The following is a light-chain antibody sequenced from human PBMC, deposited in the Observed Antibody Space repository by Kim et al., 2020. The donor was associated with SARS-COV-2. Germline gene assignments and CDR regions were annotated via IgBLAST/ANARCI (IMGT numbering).Light chain of an antibody. CDR2: GKN. V-gene: IGLV3-19*01. J-gene: IGLJ2*01. Sequence: AVGQQVRITCQRDSRTKYYVTWYQQKPGQAPVLVIYGKNNRPSAIPDRFSGSSSGNTVSLTITGAQAEDEADYYCNSRDSSGNNLVFGGGTQLTVL. CDR3: NSRDSSGNNLV. CDR1: SRTKYY.